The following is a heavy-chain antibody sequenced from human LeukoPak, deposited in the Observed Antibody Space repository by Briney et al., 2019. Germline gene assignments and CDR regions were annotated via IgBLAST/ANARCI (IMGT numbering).Heavy chain of an antibody. V-gene: IGHV4-4*07. Sequence: SETLSLTCTVSGGAIRSHYWNWIRQPAGKGLEWIGRIYSSGYTNDNPFLKSRITMSVDMSKNQFSLRLNSVTAADTAVYYCARGQHSVDSWGQGMLVTVSS. CDR1: GGAIRSHY. CDR3: ARGQHSVDS. CDR2: IYSSGYT. J-gene: IGHJ4*02.